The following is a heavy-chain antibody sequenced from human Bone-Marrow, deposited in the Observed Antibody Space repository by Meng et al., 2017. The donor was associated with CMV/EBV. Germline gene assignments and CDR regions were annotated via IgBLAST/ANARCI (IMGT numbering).Heavy chain of an antibody. D-gene: IGHD4-11*01. J-gene: IGHJ6*02. Sequence: GGSLRLSCAASGFTFSNAWMSWVRQAPGKGLEWVGRIKSKTDGGTTDYAAPVKGRFTISRDDSKNTLYLQMNSLKTEDTAVYYCTTLFPVTTFYYYYGMDVWGQGTTVTVSS. CDR1: GFTFSNAW. CDR3: TTLFPVTTFYYYYGMDV. V-gene: IGHV3-15*01. CDR2: IKSKTDGGTT.